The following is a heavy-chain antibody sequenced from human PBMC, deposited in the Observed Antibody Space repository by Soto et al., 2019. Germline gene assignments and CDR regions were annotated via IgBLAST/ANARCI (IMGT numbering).Heavy chain of an antibody. CDR1: GFTFSSYS. Sequence: EVQLVESGGGLVKPGGSLRLSCAASGFTFSSYSMNWVRQAPGKGLEWVSSISSSSSYIYYADSLKGRFTISRDNTKNSLYLQMNSLRAEDTAVYYCARAPYYYDSSRYYYVWGQGTLVTDSS. J-gene: IGHJ4*02. D-gene: IGHD3-22*01. CDR3: ARAPYYYDSSRYYYV. V-gene: IGHV3-21*01. CDR2: ISSSSSYI.